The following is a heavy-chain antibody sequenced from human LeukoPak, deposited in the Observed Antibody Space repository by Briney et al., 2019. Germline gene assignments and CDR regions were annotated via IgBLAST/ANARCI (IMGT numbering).Heavy chain of an antibody. CDR1: GGSISSSSYY. Sequence: SETLSLTCTVSGGSISSSSYYWGWIRQPPGKGLEWIGSIYYSGSTYYNPSLKSRATISVDTSKNQFSLKLSSVTAADTAVYYCARIDYYDSSGSYMYYFDYWGQGTLVTVSS. D-gene: IGHD3-22*01. CDR2: IYYSGST. V-gene: IGHV4-39*07. CDR3: ARIDYYDSSGSYMYYFDY. J-gene: IGHJ4*02.